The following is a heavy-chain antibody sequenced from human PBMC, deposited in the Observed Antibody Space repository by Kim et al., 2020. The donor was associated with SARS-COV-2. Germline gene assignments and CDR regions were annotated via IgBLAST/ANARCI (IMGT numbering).Heavy chain of an antibody. Sequence: SVKVSCKASGCTFSSYAIRWVRQAPGQGLEWMGRIIPILGIANYAQKFQGRVTITADKSTSTAYMELSSLRSEDTAVYYCARCTYVWGSEGDYFDYWGQGTLVTVSS. CDR1: GCTFSSYA. V-gene: IGHV1-69*04. D-gene: IGHD3-16*01. CDR2: IIPILGIA. CDR3: ARCTYVWGSEGDYFDY. J-gene: IGHJ4*02.